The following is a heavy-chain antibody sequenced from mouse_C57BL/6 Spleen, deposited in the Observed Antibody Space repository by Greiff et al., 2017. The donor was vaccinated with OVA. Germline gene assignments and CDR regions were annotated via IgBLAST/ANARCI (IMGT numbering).Heavy chain of an antibody. CDR3: TRKGANYYGSTP. CDR1: GYTFTDYE. D-gene: IGHD1-1*01. Sequence: QVHVKQSGAELVRPGASVTLSCKASGYTFTDYEMHWVKQTPVHGLEWIGAIDPETGGTAYNQKFKGKAILTADKSSSTAYMELRSLTSEDSAVYYCTRKGANYYGSTPWGQGTTLTVSS. V-gene: IGHV1-15*01. J-gene: IGHJ2*01. CDR2: IDPETGGT.